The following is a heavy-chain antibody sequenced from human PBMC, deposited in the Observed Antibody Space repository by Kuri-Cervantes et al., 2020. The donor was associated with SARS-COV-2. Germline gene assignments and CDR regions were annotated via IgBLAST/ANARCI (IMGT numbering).Heavy chain of an antibody. CDR3: ARAIALWFGNDY. J-gene: IGHJ4*02. CDR1: GFTFSSYG. V-gene: IGHV3-30*03. CDR2: ISYDGSNK. Sequence: GGSLRLSCAASGFTFSSYGMHWVRQAPGKGLEWVAVISYDGSNKYYTDSVKGRFTISRDNAKNSLYLQMNSLRAEDTAVYYCARAIALWFGNDYWGQGTLVNVSS. D-gene: IGHD3-10*01.